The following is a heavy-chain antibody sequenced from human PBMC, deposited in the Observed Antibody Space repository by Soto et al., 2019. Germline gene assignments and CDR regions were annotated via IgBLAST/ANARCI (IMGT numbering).Heavy chain of an antibody. J-gene: IGHJ4*02. Sequence: QVQLQESGPGLVKPSGTLSLTCAVSGGSISTSNWWSWVRQPPGKGLEWIGEVYRTGSTNYNPSLRSRVSVSIDKSMNPFSLKLTSVTAADTAVYYCARARATIAAAAIFDCWGQGTLVTVSS. CDR1: GGSISTSNW. CDR3: ARARATIAAAAIFDC. D-gene: IGHD6-13*01. CDR2: VYRTGST. V-gene: IGHV4-4*02.